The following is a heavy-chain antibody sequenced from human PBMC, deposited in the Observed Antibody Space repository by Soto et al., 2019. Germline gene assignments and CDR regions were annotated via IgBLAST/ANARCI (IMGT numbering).Heavy chain of an antibody. D-gene: IGHD2-2*01. CDR1: GFTFGDYA. Sequence: PGGSLRLSCTASGFTFGDYAMSWFRQAPGKGLEWVGLIRSKAYGGTTEYAASVKGRFTISRDDSKSIAYLQMNSLKTEDTAVYYCTRGGHQLLWYYYYMDVWGKGTTVTVSS. J-gene: IGHJ6*03. V-gene: IGHV3-49*03. CDR2: IRSKAYGGTT. CDR3: TRGGHQLLWYYYYMDV.